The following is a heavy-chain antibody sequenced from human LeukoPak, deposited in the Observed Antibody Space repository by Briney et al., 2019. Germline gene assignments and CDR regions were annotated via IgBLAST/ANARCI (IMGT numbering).Heavy chain of an antibody. CDR1: GASISRSY. Sequence: PSETLSLTCTVSGASISRSYGSWIRQPPGKRLEWIGYIYYNGNTNSNPSLKSRVTISADTSKNRFSLKLSSVTAADTAIYYCVRGNYDNRGYSHAFDIWGQGTMVTVSS. CDR3: VRGNYDNRGYSHAFDI. D-gene: IGHD3-22*01. CDR2: IYYNGNT. J-gene: IGHJ3*02. V-gene: IGHV4-59*01.